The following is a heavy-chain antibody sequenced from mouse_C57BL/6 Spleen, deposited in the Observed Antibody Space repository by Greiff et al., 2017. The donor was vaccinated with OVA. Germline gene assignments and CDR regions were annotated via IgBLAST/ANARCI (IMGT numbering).Heavy chain of an antibody. CDR1: GFNIKDDY. D-gene: IGHD4-1*01. CDR3: TLVTGTRDY. V-gene: IGHV14-4*01. Sequence: EVQLQQSGAELVRPGASVKLSCTASGFNIKDDYMHWVKQRPEQGLEWIGWIDPENGDTEYASKFQGKATITADTSSNTAYLQLSSLTSEDTAVYYCTLVTGTRDYWGQGTTLTVSS. CDR2: IDPENGDT. J-gene: IGHJ2*01.